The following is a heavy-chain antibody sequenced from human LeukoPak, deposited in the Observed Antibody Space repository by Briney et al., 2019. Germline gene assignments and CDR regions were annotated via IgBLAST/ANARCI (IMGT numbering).Heavy chain of an antibody. V-gene: IGHV3-48*04. Sequence: GGSLRLSCAASGFTFSSYSMNWVRQAPGKGLEWVSYISSSSSTIYYADSVKGRFTISRDNAKNSLYLQMNSLRAEDTAVYYCARGWQPEALDFWGQGTKVTVSS. J-gene: IGHJ3*01. CDR2: ISSSSSTI. CDR1: GFTFSSYS. CDR3: ARGWQPEALDF. D-gene: IGHD6-13*01.